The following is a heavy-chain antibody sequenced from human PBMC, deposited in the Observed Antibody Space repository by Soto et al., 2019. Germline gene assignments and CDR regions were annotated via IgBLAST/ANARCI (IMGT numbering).Heavy chain of an antibody. CDR2: ISYDGSNK. CDR3: ARATYYYDSSGYQIPFY. Sequence: PGGSLRLSCAASGFTFSSYAMHWVRQAPGKGLEWVAVISYDGSNKYYADSVKGRFTISRDNSKNTLYLQMNSLRAEDTAVYYCARATYYYDSSGYQIPFYWGQGTLVTVSS. D-gene: IGHD3-22*01. J-gene: IGHJ4*02. V-gene: IGHV3-30-3*01. CDR1: GFTFSSYA.